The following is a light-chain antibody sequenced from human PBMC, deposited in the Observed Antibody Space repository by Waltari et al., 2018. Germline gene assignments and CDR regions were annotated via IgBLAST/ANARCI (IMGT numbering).Light chain of an antibody. CDR3: AAWDDSLSGWV. CDR1: SSNIGSNY. CDR2: RNN. J-gene: IGLJ3*02. V-gene: IGLV1-47*01. Sequence: QSVLTQPPSVSGTPGQRVTISCSGSSSNIGSNYVHWYQHLPGTAPKLLIYRNNQRPSGVADRFSCSKSGTSASLAISGLLSEDEADYYCAAWDDSLSGWVFGGGPKLTVL.